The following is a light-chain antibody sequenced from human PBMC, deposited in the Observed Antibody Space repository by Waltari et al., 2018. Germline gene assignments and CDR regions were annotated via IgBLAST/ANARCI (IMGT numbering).Light chain of an antibody. V-gene: IGKV1-8*01. CDR1: QALSGD. CDR2: ASS. J-gene: IGKJ2*01. CDR3: QQYFVYPYT. Sequence: AIRMTQSPSSLAASTGDRVTITCRASQALSGDLAWYQQKPGKAPNLLVYASSTSQTGVPSRFIGSGSGTAFTLTIDCLQSEDFATYDCQQYFVYPYTFGQGTKLEIK.